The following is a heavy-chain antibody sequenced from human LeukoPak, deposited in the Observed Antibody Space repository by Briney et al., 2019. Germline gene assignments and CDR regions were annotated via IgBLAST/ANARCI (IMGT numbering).Heavy chain of an antibody. CDR2: IYSGGST. CDR1: GFTVNSNY. D-gene: IGHD2-15*01. J-gene: IGHJ3*02. Sequence: GGSLRLSCAASGFTVNSNYMSWVRQAPGKGLEWVSVIYSGGSTYYADSVKGRFTISRDNSKNTLYLQMNSLRAEDTAVYYCARVRSGRDAFDIWGQGTMVTVSS. V-gene: IGHV3-66*02. CDR3: ARVRSGRDAFDI.